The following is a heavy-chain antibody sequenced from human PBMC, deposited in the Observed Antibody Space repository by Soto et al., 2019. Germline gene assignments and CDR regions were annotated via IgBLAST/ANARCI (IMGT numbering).Heavy chain of an antibody. D-gene: IGHD4-17*01. CDR1: GFSFSDHY. CDR3: ARATATTTNWFSDL. V-gene: IGHV3-72*01. CDR2: TRNKAKSYTT. J-gene: IGHJ2*01. Sequence: PGGSLRLSCVASGFSFSDHYMDWVRQAPGKGLEWVGRTRNKAKSYTTEYGASVKGRFTISRDDSKNSLYLQMNSLKIEDTAVYYCARATATTTNWFSDLWGRGTLVTVSS.